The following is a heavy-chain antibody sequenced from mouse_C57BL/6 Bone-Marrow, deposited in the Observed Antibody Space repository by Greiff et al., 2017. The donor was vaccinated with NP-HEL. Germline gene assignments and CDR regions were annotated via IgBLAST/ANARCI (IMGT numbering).Heavy chain of an antibody. J-gene: IGHJ3*01. CDR1: GYTFNSYW. D-gene: IGHD2-12*01. V-gene: IGHV1-64*01. CDR3: AREGIRQFAY. CDR2: IHPNSGST. Sequence: VQLQQPGAELVKPGASVKLSCKASGYTFNSYWMHWVKQRPGQGLEWIGMIHPNSGSTNYNEKFKSKATLTVDKSSSTAYLQLSSLTSEDSAVFYCAREGIRQFAYWGQGTLVTVSA.